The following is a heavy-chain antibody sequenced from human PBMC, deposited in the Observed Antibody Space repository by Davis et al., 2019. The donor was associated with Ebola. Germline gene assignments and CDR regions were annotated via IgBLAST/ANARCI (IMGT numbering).Heavy chain of an antibody. V-gene: IGHV1-2*02. Sequence: ASVKVSCKASGYTFADYYLHWVRQAPGQGLEWMGWINPKSGGTNLAHKFQGSVNMTRDTSVSTDYMELSSLRSDDTAVYYCARGGSSSSAARLARYWGLGTLVTVSS. J-gene: IGHJ4*02. CDR3: ARGGSSSSAARLARY. CDR1: GYTFADYY. CDR2: INPKSGGT. D-gene: IGHD6-6*01.